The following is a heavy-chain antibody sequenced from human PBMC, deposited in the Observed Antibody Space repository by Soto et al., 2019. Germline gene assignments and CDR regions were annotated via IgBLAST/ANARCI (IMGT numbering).Heavy chain of an antibody. CDR2: ISYDGSNK. CDR1: GFTFSSYA. CDR3: ARGYYDFWSGDYPY. D-gene: IGHD3-3*01. Sequence: QVQLVESGGGVVQPGRSLRLSCAASGFTFSSYAMHWVRQAPGKGLEWVAVISYDGSNKYYADSVKGRFTIFSDKSKNTMYLQMNSLRAEDTAVYYCARGYYDFWSGDYPYWGQGTLVTVSS. J-gene: IGHJ4*02. V-gene: IGHV3-30-3*01.